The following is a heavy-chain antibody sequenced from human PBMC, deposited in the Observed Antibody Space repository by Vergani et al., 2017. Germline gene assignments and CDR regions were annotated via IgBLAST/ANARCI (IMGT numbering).Heavy chain of an antibody. CDR1: GFTFSSYA. J-gene: IGHJ1*01. Sequence: QVQLVESGGGVVQPGRSLRLSCAASGFTFSSYAMHWVRQAPGKGLEWVAVISYDGSNKYYADSVKGRFTISRDNSKNTLYLQMNSLRAEDTAVYYCASDSSGWYAAPEYYFQHWGQGTLVTVSS. CDR3: ASDSSGWYAAPEYYFQH. D-gene: IGHD6-19*01. V-gene: IGHV3-30-3*01. CDR2: ISYDGSNK.